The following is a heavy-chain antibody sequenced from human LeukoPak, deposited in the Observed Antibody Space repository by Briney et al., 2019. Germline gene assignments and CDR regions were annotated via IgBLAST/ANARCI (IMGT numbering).Heavy chain of an antibody. CDR3: ARDVSGWYDY. CDR1: GFTVSSNY. V-gene: IGHV3-66*01. CDR2: IYSGGST. Sequence: PGGSLRLSCAASGFTVSSNYMSWVRQAPGKGLEWVSVIYSGGSTYYADSVRGRFTISRDNSKNTLYLQMNSLRAEDTAVYYCARDVSGWYDYWGQGTLVTVSS. J-gene: IGHJ4*02. D-gene: IGHD6-19*01.